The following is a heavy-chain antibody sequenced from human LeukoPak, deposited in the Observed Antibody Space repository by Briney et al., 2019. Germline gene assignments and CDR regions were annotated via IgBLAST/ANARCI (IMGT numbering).Heavy chain of an antibody. CDR1: GYTFTCYY. V-gene: IGHV1-2*02. D-gene: IGHD2-2*01. Sequence: ASVKVSCKASGYTFTCYYMHWVRQAPGQGLEWMGWINPNSGGTNYAQKFQGRVTMTRDTSISTAYMELSRLRSDDTAVYYCARGILIEYQLLLFWFDPWGQGTLVTVSS. J-gene: IGHJ5*02. CDR2: INPNSGGT. CDR3: ARGILIEYQLLLFWFDP.